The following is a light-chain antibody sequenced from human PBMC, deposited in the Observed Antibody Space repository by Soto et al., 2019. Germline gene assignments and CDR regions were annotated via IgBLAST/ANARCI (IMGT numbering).Light chain of an antibody. CDR1: QGVTTN. Sequence: EIRMTQSPGTLSVSPGERATLSCRAAQGVTTNFAWYQQKSGQSPRLLIYDVSNRATGVPVRFSGSGSETDFTLTISGLRSEDSAVYFCQQYNNWPFSFGQGTRLEIK. V-gene: IGKV3-15*01. CDR3: QQYNNWPFS. CDR2: DVS. J-gene: IGKJ5*01.